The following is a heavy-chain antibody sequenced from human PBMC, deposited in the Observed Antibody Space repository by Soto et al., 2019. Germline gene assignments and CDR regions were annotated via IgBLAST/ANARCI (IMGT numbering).Heavy chain of an antibody. Sequence: SVKVSCKASGGSLSSFINYPINWVRQAPGQGLEWMGGIVPNVGTVNYAQKFQGRVTITADKSTGTAYMELSSLRSEDTALYYCARRDTSGFLRYFDNWGQGTLVTVSS. CDR1: GGSLSSFINYP. J-gene: IGHJ4*02. CDR2: IVPNVGTV. D-gene: IGHD3-3*01. CDR3: ARRDTSGFLRYFDN. V-gene: IGHV1-69*06.